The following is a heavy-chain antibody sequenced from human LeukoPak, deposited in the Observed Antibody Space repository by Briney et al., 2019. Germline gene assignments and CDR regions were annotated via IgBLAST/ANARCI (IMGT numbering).Heavy chain of an antibody. J-gene: IGHJ3*02. D-gene: IGHD3-22*01. V-gene: IGHV4-61*08. CDR3: ARGGGDHYEESDAFDI. CDR1: GGSISGGSISGYH. CDR2: MHYSGTT. Sequence: SETLSLTCSVPGGSISGGSISGYHWSWIRQPPGKGLELIAYMHYSGTTHYNPSLKSRVSISVDTSRKQISLELTSVTAADTAVYYCARGGGDHYEESDAFDIWGQGTMVTVSS.